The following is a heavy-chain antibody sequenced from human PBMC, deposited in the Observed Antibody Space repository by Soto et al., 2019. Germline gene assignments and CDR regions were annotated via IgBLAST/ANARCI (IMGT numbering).Heavy chain of an antibody. CDR3: ARALAYGDYEPDTY. D-gene: IGHD4-17*01. Sequence: SSVKVSCKASGYTFTSYGISWVRQATGQGLEWMGWMNPNSGNTGYAQKFQGRVTMTRNTSISTAYMELSSLRSEDTAVYYCARALAYGDYEPDTYWGQGTLVTVSP. CDR1: GYTFTSYG. CDR2: MNPNSGNT. V-gene: IGHV1-8*02. J-gene: IGHJ4*02.